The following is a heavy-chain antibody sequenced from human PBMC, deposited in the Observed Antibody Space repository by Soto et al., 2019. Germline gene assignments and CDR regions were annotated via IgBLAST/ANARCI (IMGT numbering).Heavy chain of an antibody. Sequence: SETLSLTCTVSGGSISSYYWSWIRQPPGKGLEWIGYIYYSGSTNYNPSLKSRVTISVDTSKNQFSLRLSSVTAADTAVYYCARGVEYYDFWSGYLYYFDYWGQGTLLTVSS. CDR1: GGSISSYY. J-gene: IGHJ4*02. CDR2: IYYSGST. V-gene: IGHV4-59*01. D-gene: IGHD3-3*01. CDR3: ARGVEYYDFWSGYLYYFDY.